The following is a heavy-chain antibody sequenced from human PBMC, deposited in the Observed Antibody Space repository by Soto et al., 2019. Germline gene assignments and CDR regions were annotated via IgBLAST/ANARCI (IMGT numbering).Heavy chain of an antibody. D-gene: IGHD2-15*01. J-gene: IGHJ6*02. CDR2: IYYSGST. Sequence: SETLSLTCTVSGGSISSSSYYWGWIRQPPGKGLEWIGSIYYSGSTYYNPSLKSRVTISVDTSKNQFSLKLSSVTAADTAVYYCANEVVSYREDCSGGSCSHYYYYGMDVWGQGTTVTVSS. CDR3: ANEVVSYREDCSGGSCSHYYYYGMDV. V-gene: IGHV4-39*01. CDR1: GGSISSSSYY.